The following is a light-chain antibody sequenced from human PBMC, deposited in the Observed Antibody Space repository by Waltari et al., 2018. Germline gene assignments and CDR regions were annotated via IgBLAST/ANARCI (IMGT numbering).Light chain of an antibody. V-gene: IGKV1-NL1*01. CDR1: QDIDKS. CDR2: DAS. Sequence: DVQLTQSPSSLSASVGDRVPITCRASQDIDKSLAWYQQRPGKAPRLLLYDASKLQSGVPARFRGSGSGTDYTLTISNLQPEDFAIYYCQQYYTTLLTFCVWTRVEF. J-gene: IGKJ4*01. CDR3: QQYYTTLLT.